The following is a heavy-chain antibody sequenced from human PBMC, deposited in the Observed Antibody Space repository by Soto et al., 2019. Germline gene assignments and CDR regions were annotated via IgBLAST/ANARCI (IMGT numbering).Heavy chain of an antibody. CDR3: ARAYDILTCYYQIQGAFYI. CDR1: GYTFTSYG. D-gene: IGHD3-9*01. V-gene: IGHV1-18*01. Sequence: ASVKVSCKASGYTFTSYGISWVRQAPGQGLEWMGWISAYNGNTNYAQKLQGRVTMTTDTSTSTAYMELRSLRSDDTAVYCCARAYDILTCYYQIQGAFYIWGQGTMVTVSS. J-gene: IGHJ3*02. CDR2: ISAYNGNT.